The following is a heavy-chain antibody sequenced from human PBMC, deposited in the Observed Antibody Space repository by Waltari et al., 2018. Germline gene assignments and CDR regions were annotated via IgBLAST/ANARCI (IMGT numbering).Heavy chain of an antibody. V-gene: IGHV4-59*01. Sequence: QVQLQESGPGLVKPSETLSLTCTVSGGSISSYYWSWIRQPPGQGMEWLGYIYYSGSTNYNPSLKSRVTISVDTSKNQFSLKLSSVTAADTAVYYCARDRGSDGYDFWSGYSPSYGMDVWGQGTTVTVSS. D-gene: IGHD3-3*01. CDR2: IYYSGST. CDR1: GGSISSYY. J-gene: IGHJ6*02. CDR3: ARDRGSDGYDFWSGYSPSYGMDV.